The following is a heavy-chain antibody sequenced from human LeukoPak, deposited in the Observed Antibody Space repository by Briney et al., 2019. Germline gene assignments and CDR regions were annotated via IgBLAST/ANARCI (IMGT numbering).Heavy chain of an antibody. CDR1: GGTFSSYA. CDR2: IIPIFGTA. CDR3: AREAIAVAAYNWFDP. D-gene: IGHD6-19*01. J-gene: IGHJ5*02. Sequence: ASVKVSCKASGGTFSSYAISWVGQAPGQGLELMGGIIPIFGTANYAQKFQGRVTITADKSTSTAYMELSSLRSEDTAVYYCAREAIAVAAYNWFDPWGQGTLVTVSS. V-gene: IGHV1-69*06.